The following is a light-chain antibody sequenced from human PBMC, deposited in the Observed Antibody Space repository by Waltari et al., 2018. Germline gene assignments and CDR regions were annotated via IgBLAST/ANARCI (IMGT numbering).Light chain of an antibody. CDR1: QSISTY. J-gene: IGKJ2*01. CDR2: AAS. V-gene: IGKV1-39*01. CDR3: QQSYSTSVT. Sequence: DIQMTQSPPSLSASVGDRITITCRASQSISTYLNWYQQKPGKAPKLLIYAASSLQSGVPSRFSGSGYGTEFTLTISSLQPEDFATYYCQQSYSTSVTFGQGTKLEIK.